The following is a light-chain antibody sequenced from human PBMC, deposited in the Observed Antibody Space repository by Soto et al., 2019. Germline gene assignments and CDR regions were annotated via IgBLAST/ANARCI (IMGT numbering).Light chain of an antibody. J-gene: IGKJ2*01. CDR3: QQYRSYSS. CDR2: QAS. V-gene: IGKV1-5*03. CDR1: QSVSSW. Sequence: DIQMTQSPSTLSASVGDRVTITCRARQSVSSWLAWYQQKPGKAPKLLISQASSLERGVPSRFSGSGSGTEFTLTISSLQPDDCATYYCQQYRSYSSFGQGTKLEIK.